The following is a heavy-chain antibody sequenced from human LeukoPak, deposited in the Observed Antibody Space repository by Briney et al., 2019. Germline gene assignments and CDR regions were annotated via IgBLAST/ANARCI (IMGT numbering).Heavy chain of an antibody. CDR1: GFTFSSYS. Sequence: GGSLRLSCAASGFTFSSYSMNWVRQAPGKGLEWVSSISTSSSYIYYADSVKGRFTISRDNAKNSLHLQMNSLRAEDTAVYYCARFYGGYYYYYYMDVWGKGTTVTISS. J-gene: IGHJ6*03. D-gene: IGHD3-16*01. V-gene: IGHV3-21*01. CDR2: ISTSSSYI. CDR3: ARFYGGYYYYYYMDV.